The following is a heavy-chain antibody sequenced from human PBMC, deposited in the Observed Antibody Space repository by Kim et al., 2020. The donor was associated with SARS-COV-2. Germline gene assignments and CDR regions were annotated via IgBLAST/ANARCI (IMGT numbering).Heavy chain of an antibody. J-gene: IGHJ4*02. V-gene: IGHV3-23*01. CDR1: GFTFSSYA. Sequence: GGSLRLSCAASGFTFSSYAMSWVRQAPGKGLEWVSAISGSGGSTYYADSVKGRFTISRDNSKNTLYLQMNSLRAEDTAVYYCAKDPFRSRRKRYFDWLFTGCFDYWGQGTLVTVSS. D-gene: IGHD3-9*01. CDR2: ISGSGGST. CDR3: AKDPFRSRRKRYFDWLFTGCFDY.